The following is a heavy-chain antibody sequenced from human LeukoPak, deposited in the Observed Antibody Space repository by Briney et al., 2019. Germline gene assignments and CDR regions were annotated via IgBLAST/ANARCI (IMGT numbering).Heavy chain of an antibody. CDR3: ARAWVRLEGLGKFDY. D-gene: IGHD6-19*01. J-gene: IGHJ4*02. V-gene: IGHV1-2*02. CDR1: GYTFTRYY. Sequence: GASVKVSCKASGYTFTRYYMHWVRQAPSQGLEGRGWINPSSGSTIYAQKSTRRVTITMDTSNTKAYLKLSRMRAEDTAVYYCARAWVRLEGLGKFDYWGQGTLVTVSS. CDR2: INPSSGST.